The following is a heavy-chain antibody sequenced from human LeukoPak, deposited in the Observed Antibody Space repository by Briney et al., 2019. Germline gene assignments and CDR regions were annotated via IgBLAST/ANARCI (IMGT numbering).Heavy chain of an antibody. Sequence: ASVKVSCKASGYTFTSYDINWVRQATGQGLEWMGWMSPNSGNTGYAQKFQGRVTITRNTSISTAYMELSSLRSEDTAVYYCAKRARGIGDAYYFDYWGQGTLVTVSS. CDR3: AKRARGIGDAYYFDY. V-gene: IGHV1-8*03. CDR2: MSPNSGNT. CDR1: GYTFTSYD. J-gene: IGHJ4*02. D-gene: IGHD6-13*01.